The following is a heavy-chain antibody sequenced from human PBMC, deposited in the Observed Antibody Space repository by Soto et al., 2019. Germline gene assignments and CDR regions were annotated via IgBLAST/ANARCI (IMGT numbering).Heavy chain of an antibody. CDR3: ARGYDVNSELDY. D-gene: IGHD3-22*01. J-gene: IGHJ4*02. CDR1: GGTFRGYA. Sequence: ASVKVSCKATGGTFRGYAISWVRQAPGQGLEWLGGILPTSDTPNYAQKFQAGVTLTADDSTNTAYMELRGLRSGDTAVYYCARGYDVNSELDYWGQGTLVTVSS. CDR2: ILPTSDTP. V-gene: IGHV1-69*13.